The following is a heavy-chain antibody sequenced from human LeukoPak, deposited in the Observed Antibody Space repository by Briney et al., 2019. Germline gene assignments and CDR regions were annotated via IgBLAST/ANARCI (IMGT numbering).Heavy chain of an antibody. Sequence: PSETLSLTCTVSGGSVSSYYWSWLRQPPGKGLEWIGYIYYSGSTNYNPSLKSRVTISVDTSKNQFSLKLSSVTAADTAVYYCARGSYVGYYYYYMDVWGKGTTVTVSS. V-gene: IGHV4-59*02. CDR2: IYYSGST. D-gene: IGHD1-26*01. CDR3: ARGSYVGYYYYYMDV. J-gene: IGHJ6*03. CDR1: GGSVSSYY.